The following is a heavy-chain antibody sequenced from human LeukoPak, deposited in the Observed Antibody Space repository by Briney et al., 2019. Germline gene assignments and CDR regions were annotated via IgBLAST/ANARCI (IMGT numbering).Heavy chain of an antibody. CDR1: GGSISSGSYY. Sequence: PSETLSLTCTVSGGSISSGSYYWSWIRRPPGKGLEWIGNIYYSGSTNYNPSLKSRVTISVDTSKNQFSLKLSSVTAADTAVYYCTRGSIAYYYMDVWGKGTTVTISS. CDR3: TRGSIAYYYMDV. V-gene: IGHV4-61*01. CDR2: IYYSGST. D-gene: IGHD3-22*01. J-gene: IGHJ6*03.